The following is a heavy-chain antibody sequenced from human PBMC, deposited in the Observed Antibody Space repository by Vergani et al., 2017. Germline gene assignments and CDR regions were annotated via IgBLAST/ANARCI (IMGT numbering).Heavy chain of an antibody. Sequence: EVQLVQSGAEVKQSGEPLKIFCQGSGYSFTRYWIGWVHQMPGKGLEWLGIMYPDASDTRYSPSFQGHVTIPGDKSINTAYLQWTSLKAADTAMYCCGRRHDGLDVWGQGP. J-gene: IGHJ6*02. CDR1: GYSFTRYW. V-gene: IGHV5-51*07. CDR3: GRRHDGLDV. CDR2: MYPDASDT.